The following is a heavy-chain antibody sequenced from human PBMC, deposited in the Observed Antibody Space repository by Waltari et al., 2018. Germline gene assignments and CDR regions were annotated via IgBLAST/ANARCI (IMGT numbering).Heavy chain of an antibody. CDR1: GDSIRGSFW. Sequence: QLQLQESGPGLVKPSGNLSVTCAVSGDSIRGSFWWSWVRQTPGKGLEWIGEIHGSGRINYNPSLESRVTVSRDTSNNQFSLKLPSATAADTAVYFCARDRGRGLYLDSWGQGILVTVSP. CDR3: ARDRGRGLYLDS. V-gene: IGHV4-4*02. J-gene: IGHJ4*02. CDR2: IHGSGRI. D-gene: IGHD5-12*01.